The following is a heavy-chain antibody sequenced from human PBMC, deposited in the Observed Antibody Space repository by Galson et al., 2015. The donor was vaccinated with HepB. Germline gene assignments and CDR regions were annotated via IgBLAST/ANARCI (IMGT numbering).Heavy chain of an antibody. CDR2: ISDDGSNK. J-gene: IGHJ6*02. D-gene: IGHD1-26*01. V-gene: IGHV3-30-3*01. Sequence: SLRLSCAASGFTFSSYAMHWVRQAPGKGLEWVAVISDDGSNKYYADSVKGRFTISRDNSKNTLYLQMNSLRAEDTAVYYCAREGFLVGATDYYYYGMDVWGQGTTVTVSS. CDR3: AREGFLVGATDYYYYGMDV. CDR1: GFTFSSYA.